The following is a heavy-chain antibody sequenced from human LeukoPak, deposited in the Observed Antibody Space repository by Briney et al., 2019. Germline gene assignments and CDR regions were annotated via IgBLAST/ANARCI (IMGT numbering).Heavy chain of an antibody. CDR3: VKEMSGYAYGDY. Sequence: GGSLRLSCAASGFTFSSYWMSWVRQAPGKGLEWVANIKQDGSEKYYVDSVKGRLTISRDNSKNTLYVQMNSLRVEDTAAYFCVKEMSGYAYGDYWGQGALVTISS. CDR1: GFTFSSYW. D-gene: IGHD3-16*01. V-gene: IGHV3-7*03. CDR2: IKQDGSEK. J-gene: IGHJ4*02.